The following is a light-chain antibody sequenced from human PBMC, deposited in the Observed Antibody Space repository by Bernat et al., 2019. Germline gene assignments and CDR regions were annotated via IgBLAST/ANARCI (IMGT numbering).Light chain of an antibody. J-gene: IGKJ2*01. CDR1: QILLHSNGYNY. V-gene: IGKV2-28*01. CDR3: MQALQTHMYT. CDR2: LGS. Sequence: DIVMTQSPLSLPVTPGEPASISCRSSQILLHSNGYNYLDWYLQKPGQSPQLLIYLGSNRASGVPDRFSGSGSGTEFTLKISRVEAEDVGVYFCMQALQTHMYTFGQGTKLEIK.